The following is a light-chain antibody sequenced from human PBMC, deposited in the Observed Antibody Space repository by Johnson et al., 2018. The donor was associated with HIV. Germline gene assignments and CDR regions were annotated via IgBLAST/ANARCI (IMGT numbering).Light chain of an antibody. CDR3: GTWDSSLSAGGV. CDR1: SSIIRNNY. CDR2: END. V-gene: IGLV1-51*02. J-gene: IGLJ1*01. Sequence: QSVLTQPPSVSAAPGQKVTISCSGSSSIIRNNYVSWYQQLPGAAPKLLIYENDRRPSGIPDRFSGSKSGTSATLGVTGLQTGDEVDYYCGTWDSSLSAGGVFGTGTKVTVL.